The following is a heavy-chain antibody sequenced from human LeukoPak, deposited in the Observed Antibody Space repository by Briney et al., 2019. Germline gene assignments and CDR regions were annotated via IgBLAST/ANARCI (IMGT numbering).Heavy chain of an antibody. CDR1: GYTFTSYD. CDR2: INPNSGGT. J-gene: IGHJ6*02. Sequence: ASVKVSCKASGYTFTSYDINWVRQATGQGLEWMGWINPNSGGTNYAQKFQGRVTMTRDTSISTAYMELSRLRSDDTAVYYCAREDIVVVPAATYYYYYGMDVWGQGTTVTVSS. CDR3: AREDIVVVPAATYYYYYGMDV. D-gene: IGHD2-2*01. V-gene: IGHV1-2*02.